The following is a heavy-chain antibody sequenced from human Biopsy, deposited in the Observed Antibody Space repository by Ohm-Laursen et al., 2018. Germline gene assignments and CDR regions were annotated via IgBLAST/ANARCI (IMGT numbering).Heavy chain of an antibody. Sequence: SVTVSCKASGGTLITYAISWVRQAPGQGLEWMGRIIPILHVPTYAQSFQGRVTISADKSTSTAYMELSGLRSEDTAVYYYASLEDRTFDKWGQGTLVTVSS. CDR3: ASLEDRTFDK. CDR1: GGTLITYA. V-gene: IGHV1-69*04. J-gene: IGHJ4*02. CDR2: IIPILHVP.